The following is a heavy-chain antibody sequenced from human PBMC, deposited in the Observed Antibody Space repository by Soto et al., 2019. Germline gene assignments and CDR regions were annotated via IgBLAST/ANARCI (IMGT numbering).Heavy chain of an antibody. D-gene: IGHD4-17*01. CDR2: VSWNSGTI. CDR3: ARTGDGDYVPWRFDY. J-gene: IGHJ4*02. V-gene: IGHV3-9*01. Sequence: EMQLVESGGGFEQPGRSLRLTCAASGFSFDDFAMHWVRQVPGKGLEWVSSVSWNSGTIAYADSVKGRFTISRDNARSALFLQMNSLRAEDTALYYCARTGDGDYVPWRFDYWGQGTLVTVSS. CDR1: GFSFDDFA.